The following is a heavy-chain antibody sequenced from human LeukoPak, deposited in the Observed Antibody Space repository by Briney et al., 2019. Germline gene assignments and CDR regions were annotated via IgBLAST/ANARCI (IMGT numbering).Heavy chain of an antibody. V-gene: IGHV3-7*01. J-gene: IGHJ6*03. CDR2: IKQDGREK. CDR1: GFTLSSYW. D-gene: IGHD3-3*01. Sequence: GGSLRLSCAASGFTLSSYWMSWVRQAPGKGLEWWANIKQDGREKYYMKSVKGRFTTSRDNAKNSLYLQMNSLRAEDTAVYYCARGGHYDFWSGYYYYMDVWGKGTTVTVSS. CDR3: ARGGHYDFWSGYYYYMDV.